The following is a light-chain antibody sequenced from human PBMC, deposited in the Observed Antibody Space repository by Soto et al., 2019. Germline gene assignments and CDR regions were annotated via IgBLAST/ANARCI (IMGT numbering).Light chain of an antibody. V-gene: IGKV3-20*01. CDR3: QQYGSSPGYT. Sequence: EIVLTQSPGTLSLSPGERATLSCRASQSVSSSYLAWYQQKPGQAPRLLIYGASSRATGIPDRFSGSGSGTDFTLTISRLEPEDVAVYYCQQYGSSPGYTFGQRTKLEIK. CDR1: QSVSSSY. J-gene: IGKJ2*01. CDR2: GAS.